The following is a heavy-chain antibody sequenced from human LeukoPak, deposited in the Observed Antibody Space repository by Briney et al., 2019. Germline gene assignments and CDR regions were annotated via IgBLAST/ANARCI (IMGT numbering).Heavy chain of an antibody. J-gene: IGHJ5*02. CDR1: GYTFTSYY. V-gene: IGHV1-46*01. Sequence: ASVKVSCKASGYTFTSYYMHWVRQAPGQGLEWMGIINPSGGSTSYAQKFQGRVTMTRDTSTSTVYMELSSLRSEDTAVYYCARDSGIAAAGRNNWFDPWGQGTLVTVSS. D-gene: IGHD6-13*01. CDR2: INPSGGST. CDR3: ARDSGIAAAGRNNWFDP.